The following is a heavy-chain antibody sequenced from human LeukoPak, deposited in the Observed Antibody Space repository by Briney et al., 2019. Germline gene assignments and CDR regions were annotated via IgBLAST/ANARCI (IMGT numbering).Heavy chain of an antibody. CDR1: GFTFSGSA. CDR3: TSEIVVVPAAMVGNDY. D-gene: IGHD2-2*01. Sequence: GGSLRLSCVVSGFTFSGSAMHWVRQASGKGLEWVGRIRSKANSYATAYAASVKGRFTISRDDSKNTAYLQMNSLKTEDTAVYYCTSEIVVVPAAMVGNDYWGQGTLATVSS. CDR2: IRSKANSYAT. J-gene: IGHJ4*02. V-gene: IGHV3-73*01.